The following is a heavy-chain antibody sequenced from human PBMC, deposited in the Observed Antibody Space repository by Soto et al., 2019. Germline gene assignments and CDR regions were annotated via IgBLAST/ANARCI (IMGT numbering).Heavy chain of an antibody. V-gene: IGHV1-18*01. Sequence: ASVKVSCKASGYTFTSYGISWVRQDPEQGLEWMGWISGYNGNTKYAQKLQGRVTVTTDTSTSTAYMELRSLISDDTAVYYCARTTAYETSGYYYHTYWGQGTQVTVSS. D-gene: IGHD3-22*01. CDR2: ISGYNGNT. CDR3: ARTTAYETSGYYYHTY. CDR1: GYTFTSYG. J-gene: IGHJ4*02.